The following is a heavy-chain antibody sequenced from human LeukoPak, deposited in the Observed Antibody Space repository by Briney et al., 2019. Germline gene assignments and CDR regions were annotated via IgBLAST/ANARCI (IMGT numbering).Heavy chain of an antibody. CDR2: XXAGGTT. V-gene: IGHV3-66*02. J-gene: IGHJ4*01. CDR3: ARGGGAFCGADCYRNFDY. D-gene: IGHD2-21*02. Sequence: XXAGGTTYYADSVKGRCTISRDNSKNTLHLQMNSLRPDDTALYYCARGGGAFCGADCYRNFDYWGXG.